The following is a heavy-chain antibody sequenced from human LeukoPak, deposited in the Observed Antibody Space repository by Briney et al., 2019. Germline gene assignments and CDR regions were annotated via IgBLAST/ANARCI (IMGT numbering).Heavy chain of an antibody. J-gene: IGHJ4*02. V-gene: IGHV3-74*01. Sequence: GGSLRLCCAASGMTFSNHWMHWVRQAPGKGLVWVLLIKTDGRTTIYADSVRGRFTISRDNGRSTLYLQMNSLRAEDTAIYYCTTGPSYGYEWWGQGTEVTVSS. CDR3: TTGPSYGYEW. D-gene: IGHD3-16*01. CDR1: GMTFSNHW. CDR2: IKTDGRTT.